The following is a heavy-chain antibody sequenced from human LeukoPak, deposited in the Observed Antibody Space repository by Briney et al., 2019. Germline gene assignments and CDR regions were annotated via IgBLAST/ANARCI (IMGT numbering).Heavy chain of an antibody. D-gene: IGHD5-12*01. CDR1: GGSISSYY. V-gene: IGHV4-59*01. Sequence: PSETLSLTCTVSGGSISSYYWSWIRQPPGKGLEWIGYIYYSGSTNYNPSLKSRVTISVDTSKNQFSLKLSSVTAADTAVYYCARQWLRSSWFDPWGQGTLVSVCS. CDR3: ARQWLRSSWFDP. J-gene: IGHJ5*02. CDR2: IYYSGST.